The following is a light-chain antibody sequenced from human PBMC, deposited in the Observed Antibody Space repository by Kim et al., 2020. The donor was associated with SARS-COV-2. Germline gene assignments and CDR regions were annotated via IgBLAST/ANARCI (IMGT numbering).Light chain of an antibody. CDR2: EVN. CDR3: CSYAGSNTYV. CDR1: SSDVGSYNL. Sequence: QSALTQPASVSGSPGQSITISCTGTSSDVGSYNLVSWYQQYPGKAPKLMLYEVNKRPSGVSNHFSGSKSGNTASLTISGLQAEDEADYYCCSYAGSNTYVFGTGTKVTVL. J-gene: IGLJ1*01. V-gene: IGLV2-23*02.